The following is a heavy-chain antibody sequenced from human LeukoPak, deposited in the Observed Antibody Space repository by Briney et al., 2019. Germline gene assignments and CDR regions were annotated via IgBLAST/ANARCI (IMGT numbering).Heavy chain of an antibody. D-gene: IGHD6-19*01. V-gene: IGHV3-53*01. J-gene: IGHJ4*02. CDR3: ARTLGDIAVAGTEDY. CDR1: GFSVGSHY. CDR2: IYIDGST. Sequence: GGSLRLSCAASGFSVGSHYMTWVRQAPGQGLEWVSVIYIDGSTYYADSVEGRFTISRDNAKNSLYLQMNSLRAEDTAVYYCARTLGDIAVAGTEDYWGQGTLVTVSS.